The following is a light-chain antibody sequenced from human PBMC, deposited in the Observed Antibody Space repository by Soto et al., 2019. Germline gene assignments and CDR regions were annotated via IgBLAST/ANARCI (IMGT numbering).Light chain of an antibody. Sequence: DIQMTQSPSTLSASVGDRVTITCRASQSISSWLAWYQQKPGKAPKLLIYKASSLESGVPSRFSGSDSGTEFTLTISSLQPDDFATYYCQQYNSYPWTFGQGTKVEIK. CDR2: KAS. CDR3: QQYNSYPWT. J-gene: IGKJ1*01. CDR1: QSISSW. V-gene: IGKV1-5*03.